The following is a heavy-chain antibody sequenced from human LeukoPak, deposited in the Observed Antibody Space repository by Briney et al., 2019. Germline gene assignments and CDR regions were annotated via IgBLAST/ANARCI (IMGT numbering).Heavy chain of an antibody. Sequence: SETLSLTCTVSGGSISSYYWSWIRQPAGKGLEWIGRIYTSGSTNYNPSLKSRVTMSVDTSKNQFSLKLSSVTAADTAVYYCARGKYHYDSSGYYQFDYWGQGTLVTVSS. CDR3: ARGKYHYDSSGYYQFDY. CDR1: GGSISSYY. J-gene: IGHJ4*02. CDR2: IYTSGST. V-gene: IGHV4-4*07. D-gene: IGHD3-22*01.